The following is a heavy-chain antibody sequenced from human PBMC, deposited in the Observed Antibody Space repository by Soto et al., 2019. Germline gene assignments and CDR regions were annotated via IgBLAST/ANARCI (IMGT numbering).Heavy chain of an antibody. D-gene: IGHD1-26*01. CDR2: IYYSGST. CDR3: ARESWGWEPH. J-gene: IGHJ4*02. Sequence: QVQLQESGPGLVKPSETLSLTCTVSGGSVSSGSYYWSWIRQPPGKGLEWTGYIYYSGSTNYNPSLKSRVTISVDTSKNQFSLKLSSVTAADTAVYYCARESWGWEPHWGQGTLVTVSS. V-gene: IGHV4-61*01. CDR1: GGSVSSGSYY.